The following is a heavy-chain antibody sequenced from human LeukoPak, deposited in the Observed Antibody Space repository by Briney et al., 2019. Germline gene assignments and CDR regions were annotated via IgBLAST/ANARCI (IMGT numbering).Heavy chain of an antibody. Sequence: PGRSLRLSCAASGFTFDDYAMHWVRHAPGKGLEWVSGISWNSGSIGYADSVKGRFTISRDNAKNSLYLQMNSLRAEDTALYYCAKDIGVAAGRFYYYYGMDVWGQGTTVTVSS. CDR3: AKDIGVAAGRFYYYYGMDV. CDR1: GFTFDDYA. V-gene: IGHV3-9*01. CDR2: ISWNSGSI. D-gene: IGHD6-13*01. J-gene: IGHJ6*02.